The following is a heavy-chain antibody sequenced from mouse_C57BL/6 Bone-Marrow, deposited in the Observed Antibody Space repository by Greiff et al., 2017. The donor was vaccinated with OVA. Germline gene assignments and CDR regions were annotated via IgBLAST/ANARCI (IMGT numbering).Heavy chain of an antibody. J-gene: IGHJ4*01. D-gene: IGHD2-5*01. CDR2: IWSGGST. V-gene: IGHV2-2*01. Sequence: VQLVESGPGLVQPSQSLSITCTVSGFSLTSYGVHWVRQSPGKGLEWLGVIWSGGSTDYNAAFISRLSISKDNSKSQVFFKMNSLQADDTAIYYCARNLYYSNPYAMDYWGQGTSVTVSS. CDR1: GFSLTSYG. CDR3: ARNLYYSNPYAMDY.